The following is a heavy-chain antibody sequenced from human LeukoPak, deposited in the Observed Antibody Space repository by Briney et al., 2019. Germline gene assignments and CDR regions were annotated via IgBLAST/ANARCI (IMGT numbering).Heavy chain of an antibody. CDR1: GFTFSSYA. V-gene: IGHV3-30*04. Sequence: TGRSLRLSCAASGFTFSSYAMHWVRQAPGKGLEWVAVISYDGSNKYYADSVKGRFTISRDNSKNTLYLQMNSLRAEDTAVYYCARPGVVPAAGSEFYYYYYMDVWGKGTTVTVSS. CDR3: ARPGVVPAAGSEFYYYYYMDV. J-gene: IGHJ6*03. D-gene: IGHD2-2*01. CDR2: ISYDGSNK.